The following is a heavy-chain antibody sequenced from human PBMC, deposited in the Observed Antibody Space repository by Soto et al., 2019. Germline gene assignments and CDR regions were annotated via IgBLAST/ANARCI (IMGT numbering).Heavy chain of an antibody. CDR2: ISYDGSNK. J-gene: IGHJ6*02. CDR3: ARGDPYYGMDV. V-gene: IGHV3-30*03. CDR1: GFTSSSYV. Sequence: QVQLVESGGGVVQPGRSLRLSCEASGFTSSSYVMHWVRQAPGKGQEWVAVISYDGSNKHYADSVKGRLTISRDNSKNTLYLEMNSLRGEDTAVYSCARGDPYYGMDVWGQGTTVTVSS.